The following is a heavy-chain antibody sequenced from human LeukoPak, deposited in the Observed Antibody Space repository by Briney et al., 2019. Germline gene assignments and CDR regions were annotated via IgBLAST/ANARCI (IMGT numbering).Heavy chain of an antibody. CDR3: ARGGKLEPTAMAS. CDR2: ISGSGGST. CDR1: GFTFSSYA. J-gene: IGHJ5*02. D-gene: IGHD5-18*01. Sequence: GGSLRLSCAASGFTFSSYAMSWVRQAPGKGLEWVSAISGSGGSTYYADSVKGRFTISRDNSKNTLYLQMNSLRAEDTAVYYCARGGKLEPTAMASWGQGSPVVVAS. V-gene: IGHV3-23*01.